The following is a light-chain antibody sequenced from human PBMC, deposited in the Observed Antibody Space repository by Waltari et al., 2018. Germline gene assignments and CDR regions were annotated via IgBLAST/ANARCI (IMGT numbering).Light chain of an antibody. CDR2: GAS. CDR1: LGISTW. CDR3: QQTNTFPFT. J-gene: IGKJ4*01. Sequence: DIQMTQSPSSVSASVGDGVTITCRAGLGISTWVAWYQQKPGEAPKLLIYGASRLHRGVPSRFSGSGSETHFTLTITSLQPEDFATYYCQQTNTFPFTFGGGTKVDI. V-gene: IGKV1-12*01.